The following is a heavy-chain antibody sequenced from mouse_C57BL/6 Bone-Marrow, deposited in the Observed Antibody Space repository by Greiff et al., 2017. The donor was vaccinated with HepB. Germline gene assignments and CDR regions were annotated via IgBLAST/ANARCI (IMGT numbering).Heavy chain of an antibody. Sequence: QVQLQQSGAELVKPGASVKLSCKASGYTFTSYWMQWVKQRPGQGLEWIGEIDPSDSYTNYNQKFKGKATLTVDTSSSTAYMQLSSLTSEDSAVYYCARAQAIAMDYWGQGTSVTVSS. CDR3: ARAQAIAMDY. CDR2: IDPSDSYT. J-gene: IGHJ4*01. D-gene: IGHD3-2*02. CDR1: GYTFTSYW. V-gene: IGHV1-50*01.